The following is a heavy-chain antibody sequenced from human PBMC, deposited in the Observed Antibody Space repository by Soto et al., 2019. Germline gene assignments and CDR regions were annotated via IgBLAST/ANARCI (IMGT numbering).Heavy chain of an antibody. V-gene: IGHV1-2*02. CDR1: GYTFTGYY. D-gene: IGHD6-6*01. Sequence: ASVKVSCKASGYTFTGYYMHWVRQAPGQGLEWMGWINPNSGGTNYAQKFQGRVTMTGDTSISTAYMELSRLRSDDTAVYYCARLYSSSPYYLHGMDAWGQGTRVTVSS. J-gene: IGHJ6*02. CDR2: INPNSGGT. CDR3: ARLYSSSPYYLHGMDA.